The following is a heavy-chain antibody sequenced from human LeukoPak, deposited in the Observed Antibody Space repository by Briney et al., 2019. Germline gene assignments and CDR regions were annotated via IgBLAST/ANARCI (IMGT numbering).Heavy chain of an antibody. CDR1: GFTFSSYA. J-gene: IGHJ4*02. V-gene: IGHV3-23*01. Sequence: PGGSLRLSCAASGFTFSSYAMSWVRQAPGKGLEWVSAISGSGGSTYYADSVKGRFTISRDNSKNTLYLQMNSLRAEDTAVYYCAKGLYSSGGRAPSDYWGQGTLVTVSS. CDR3: AKGLYSSGGRAPSDY. CDR2: ISGSGGST. D-gene: IGHD6-19*01.